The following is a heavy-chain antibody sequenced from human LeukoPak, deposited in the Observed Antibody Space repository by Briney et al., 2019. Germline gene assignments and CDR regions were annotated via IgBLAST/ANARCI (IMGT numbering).Heavy chain of an antibody. CDR1: GFTFSSYS. D-gene: IGHD6-13*01. CDR3: ARVGGGGSSWYYYYYMDV. V-gene: IGHV3-21*01. J-gene: IGHJ6*03. Sequence: GGSLRLSCAASGFTFSSYSMNWVRQAPGKGLEWVSSISSSSSYIYYADSVKGRFTISRDNAKNSLYLQMNSLRAEDTAVYYCARVGGGGSSWYYYYYMDVWGKGTTVTVSS. CDR2: ISSSSSYI.